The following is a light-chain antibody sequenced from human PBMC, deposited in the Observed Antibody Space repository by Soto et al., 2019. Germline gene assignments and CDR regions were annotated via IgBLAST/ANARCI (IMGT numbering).Light chain of an antibody. CDR1: QSVSSSY. V-gene: IGKV3-20*01. CDR2: GAS. CDR3: QQYGSSQT. Sequence: IVLTQSPGTLSLSPGERATLSCRASQSVSSSYLAWYQQKPGQAPRLLIYGASSRATGIPDRFSGSGSGTDFTLTISILEPEDFAVYYCQQYGSSQTFGQGTKVEIK. J-gene: IGKJ1*01.